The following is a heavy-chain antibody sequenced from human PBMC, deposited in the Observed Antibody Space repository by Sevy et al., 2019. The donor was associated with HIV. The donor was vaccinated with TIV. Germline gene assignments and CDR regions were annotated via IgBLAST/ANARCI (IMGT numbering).Heavy chain of an antibody. CDR1: GFTFSNAW. Sequence: GGSLRLSCAASGFTFSNAWMSWVRQAPGKGLEWVGRIKSKTYGGTTDYAAPVKGRFTISRDDSKNTLYLQMNSLNTDDTAVYYCTTYYYGSGSYFGRDYWGQGTLVTVSS. CDR3: TTYYYGSGSYFGRDY. V-gene: IGHV3-15*01. J-gene: IGHJ4*02. D-gene: IGHD3-10*01. CDR2: IKSKTYGGTT.